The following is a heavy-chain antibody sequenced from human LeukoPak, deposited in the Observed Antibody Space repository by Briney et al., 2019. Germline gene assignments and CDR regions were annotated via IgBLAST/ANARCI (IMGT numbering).Heavy chain of an antibody. V-gene: IGHV4-34*01. CDR2: INHSGST. D-gene: IGHD3-22*01. Sequence: SGTLSLTCAVYGGSFSGYYWSWIRQPPGKGLEWIGEINHSGSTNYNPSLKSRVTISVDTSKNQFSLKLSSVIAADTAVYYCARKGNSSGYYYYFDYWGQGTLVTVSS. CDR1: GGSFSGYY. J-gene: IGHJ4*02. CDR3: ARKGNSSGYYYYFDY.